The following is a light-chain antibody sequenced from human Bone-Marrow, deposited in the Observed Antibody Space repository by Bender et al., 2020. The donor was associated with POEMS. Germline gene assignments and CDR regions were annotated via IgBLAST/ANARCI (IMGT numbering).Light chain of an antibody. Sequence: QSALTQPASVSGSPGQSITISCTGTSSDVGGYNYVSWYQQLPGKVPKLLISDVTNRPSGVSNRFSGSKSGNTASLSISGLQAEDEADYYCCSYANTSTDVVFGGGTKLTVL. J-gene: IGLJ2*01. CDR1: SSDVGGYNY. V-gene: IGLV2-14*03. CDR3: CSYANTSTDVV. CDR2: DVT.